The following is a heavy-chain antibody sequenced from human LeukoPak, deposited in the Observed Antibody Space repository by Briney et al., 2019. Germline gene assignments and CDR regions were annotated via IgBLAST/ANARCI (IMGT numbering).Heavy chain of an antibody. D-gene: IGHD1-26*01. CDR1: GYSISSGHY. CDR2: IYHSGRT. CDR3: ARVVGATNYYYYYYMDV. V-gene: IGHV4-38-2*02. J-gene: IGHJ6*03. Sequence: SETLSLTCTVSGYSISSGHYWGWIRQPPGKGLEWIGSIYHSGRTYNNPSLKSRVTMSVDTSKNQFSLKLSSVTAADTAVYYCARVVGATNYYYYYYMDVWGKGTTVTVSS.